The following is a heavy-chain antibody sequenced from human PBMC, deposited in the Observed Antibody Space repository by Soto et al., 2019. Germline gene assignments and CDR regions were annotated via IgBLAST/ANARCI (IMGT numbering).Heavy chain of an antibody. Sequence: EVQLLESRGGLVQPGGSLRLSCAASGFTFSNFHMSWVRQAPGKGLEWVSSISNSGGETYYIDSVKGRFSISRDNSRNTLYLQMNSLRAEDTAVYYCTKRHEGWGAFDPWGQGTLVTVSS. D-gene: IGHD1-26*01. V-gene: IGHV3-23*01. J-gene: IGHJ5*02. CDR2: ISNSGGET. CDR1: GFTFSNFH. CDR3: TKRHEGWGAFDP.